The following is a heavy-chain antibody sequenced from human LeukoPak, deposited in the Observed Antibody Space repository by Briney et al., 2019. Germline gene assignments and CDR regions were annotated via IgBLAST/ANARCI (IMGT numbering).Heavy chain of an antibody. V-gene: IGHV1-69*05. Sequence: GASVKVSCKASGGTFSSYAISWVRQAPGQGLEWMGGIIPIFGTANYAQKFQGRVTITTDESTSTAYMELSSLRSEDTAVYYRARVDSMGGMVRGVTRNWGQGTLVTVSS. CDR1: GGTFSSYA. D-gene: IGHD3-10*01. CDR2: IIPIFGTA. J-gene: IGHJ4*02. CDR3: ARVDSMGGMVRGVTRN.